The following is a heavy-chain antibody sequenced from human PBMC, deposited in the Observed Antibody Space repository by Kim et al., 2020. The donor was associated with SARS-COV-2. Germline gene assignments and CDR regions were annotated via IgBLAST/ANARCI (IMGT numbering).Heavy chain of an antibody. CDR3: AKDPRGYCSGGSCYPRHYGMDV. V-gene: IGHV3-30*18. CDR1: GFTFSSYG. Sequence: GGSLRLSCAASGFTFSSYGMHWVRQAPGKGLEWVAVISYDGSNKYYADSVKGRFTISRDNSKNTLYLQMNSLRAEDTAVYYCAKDPRGYCSGGSCYPRHYGMDVWGQGTTVTVSS. D-gene: IGHD2-15*01. CDR2: ISYDGSNK. J-gene: IGHJ6*02.